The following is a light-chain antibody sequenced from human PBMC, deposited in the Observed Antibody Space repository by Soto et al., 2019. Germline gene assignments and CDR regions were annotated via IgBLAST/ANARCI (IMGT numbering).Light chain of an antibody. CDR2: DAS. V-gene: IGKV1-5*01. J-gene: IGKJ4*01. CDR3: HQYNSHLY. Sequence: DIQMTQSPSTLSASVGDTVTITCRASQSISSWLAWYQQKPGKAPKILIYDASSLESGAPSRCIGSGSGTAFTLTISSLQPDEFAAEDCHQYNSHLYFSGGTKVEIK. CDR1: QSISSW.